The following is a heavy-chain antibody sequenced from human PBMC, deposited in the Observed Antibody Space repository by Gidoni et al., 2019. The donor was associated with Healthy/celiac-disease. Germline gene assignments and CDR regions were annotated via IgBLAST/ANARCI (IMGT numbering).Heavy chain of an antibody. CDR3: ARGNWNYDY. CDR1: GYTFTGYY. V-gene: IGHV1-2*02. D-gene: IGHD1-7*01. Sequence: QVQLVQSGAEVKKPGASVKVSCKASGYTFTGYYRHWVRQAPGQGREWMGWSNPNSGGTKDAQKFQGRVTMTRDTSISTAYMELSRLRSDDTAVYYCARGNWNYDYWGQGTLVTVSS. J-gene: IGHJ4*02. CDR2: SNPNSGGT.